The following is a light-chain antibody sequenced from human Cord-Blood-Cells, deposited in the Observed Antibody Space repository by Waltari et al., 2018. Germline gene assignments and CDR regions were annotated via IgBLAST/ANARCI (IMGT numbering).Light chain of an antibody. J-gene: IGLJ1*01. CDR1: SSAVGGYNY. CDR2: DVS. Sequence: QSALTQPRPVSGSPGQSVTIPCTGTSSAVGGYNYVSWYQQHPGKAPQLMIYDVSKRPSGVPDRFSGSKSGNTASLTISGLQAEDEADYYCCSYAGSYTYVFGTGTKVTVL. V-gene: IGLV2-11*01. CDR3: CSYAGSYTYV.